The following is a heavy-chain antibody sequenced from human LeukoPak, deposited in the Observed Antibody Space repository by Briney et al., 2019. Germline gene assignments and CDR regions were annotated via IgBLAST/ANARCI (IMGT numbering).Heavy chain of an antibody. CDR2: INHSGST. V-gene: IGHV4-34*01. CDR3: ARGERFLEWLSANDAFDI. Sequence: PSETLSLTCAVYGGSFSGYYWSWIPQPPGKGLEWIGEINHSGSTNYNPSLKSRVTISVDTSKNQFSLKLSSVTAADTAVYYCARGERFLEWLSANDAFDIWGQGTMVTVSS. D-gene: IGHD3-3*01. CDR1: GGSFSGYY. J-gene: IGHJ3*02.